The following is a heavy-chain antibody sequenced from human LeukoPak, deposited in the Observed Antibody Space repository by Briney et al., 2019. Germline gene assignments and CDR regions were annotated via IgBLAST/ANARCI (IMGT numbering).Heavy chain of an antibody. J-gene: IGHJ4*02. CDR2: INSNGGST. CDR1: GFTFSSYA. D-gene: IGHD6-13*01. V-gene: IGHV3-64*01. CDR3: ARDEIAAAGSFDY. Sequence: PGGSLRLSCAASGFTFSSYAMLWVRQAPGKGLEYVSAINSNGGSTYYANSVKGRFTISRDNSKNTLYLQMGSLRAEDMAVYYCARDEIAAAGSFDYWGQGTLVTVSS.